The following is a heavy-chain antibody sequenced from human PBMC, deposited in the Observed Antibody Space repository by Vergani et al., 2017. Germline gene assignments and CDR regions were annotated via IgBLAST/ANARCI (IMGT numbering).Heavy chain of an antibody. J-gene: IGHJ3*01. Sequence: EGQLLESGGDLVQPGGSLRLSCAASGFTFTTCTMIWVRQAPRKGLEWVSGITGSGGRTYYEESMKGRFTISRDNSKNMLYLQMTNLRAEDTAVYFCAKDGGRDLTDALDVWGEGTMVIVSS. CDR2: ITGSGGRT. V-gene: IGHV3-23*01. CDR1: GFTFTTCT. CDR3: AKDGGRDLTDALDV. D-gene: IGHD3-10*01.